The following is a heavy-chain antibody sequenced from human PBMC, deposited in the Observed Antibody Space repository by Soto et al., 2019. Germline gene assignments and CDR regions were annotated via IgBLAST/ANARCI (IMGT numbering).Heavy chain of an antibody. Sequence: VQLVESGGGLVQPGGSLRLSCAASGFTFSSYSMNWVRQAPGKGLEGVSYISSSSSTIYYADSVKGRFTISRDNAKNSLYLQMNSLRDEDTAVYYCARGPRTYSSSWYPDYWGQGTLVTVSS. D-gene: IGHD6-13*01. CDR1: GFTFSSYS. CDR2: ISSSSSTI. J-gene: IGHJ4*02. CDR3: ARGPRTYSSSWYPDY. V-gene: IGHV3-48*02.